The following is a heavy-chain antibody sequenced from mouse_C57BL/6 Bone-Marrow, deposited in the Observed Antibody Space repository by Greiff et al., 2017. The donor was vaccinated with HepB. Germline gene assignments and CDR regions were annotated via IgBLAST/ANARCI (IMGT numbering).Heavy chain of an antibody. CDR3: ARRGVVAMDY. D-gene: IGHD1-1*01. Sequence: QVQLKESGPELVKPGASVKISCKASGYAFSSSWMNWVKQRPGKGLEWIGRIYPGDGDTNYNGKFKGKATLTADKSSSTAYMQLSSLTSEDSAVYFCARRGVVAMDYWGQGTSVTVSS. CDR1: GYAFSSSW. J-gene: IGHJ4*01. V-gene: IGHV1-82*01. CDR2: IYPGDGDT.